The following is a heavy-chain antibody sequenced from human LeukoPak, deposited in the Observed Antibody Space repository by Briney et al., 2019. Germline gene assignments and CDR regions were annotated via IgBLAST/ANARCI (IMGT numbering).Heavy chain of an antibody. CDR1: GGAISSTAYY. CDR3: ARHPPYGSRNWGAYYFDS. CDR2: IYYSGST. D-gene: IGHD3-10*01. Sequence: SETLSLTCNVSGGAISSTAYYWGWIRQPPGKGLEWIGSIYYSGSTYYNPSLKSRVTISVDTSHNQFSLRLNSVTAADTALYYCARHPPYGSRNWGAYYFDSWGQGTLVTVSS. V-gene: IGHV4-39*01. J-gene: IGHJ4*02.